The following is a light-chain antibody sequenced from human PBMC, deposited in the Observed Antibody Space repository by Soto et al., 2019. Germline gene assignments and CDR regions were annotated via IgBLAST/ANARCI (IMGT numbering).Light chain of an antibody. CDR2: EVS. CDR3: SSFTSINTLV. CDR1: NTDVGGYNY. V-gene: IGLV2-14*01. Sequence: QSVLTQPASVSGSPGQSITISCTGTNTDVGGYNYVSWYQQHPGKVPKLMIFEVSYRPSGVSNRFSGSKSGDTASLTISGLQAEDEADYYCSSFTSINTLVFGGVTKLTVL. J-gene: IGLJ3*02.